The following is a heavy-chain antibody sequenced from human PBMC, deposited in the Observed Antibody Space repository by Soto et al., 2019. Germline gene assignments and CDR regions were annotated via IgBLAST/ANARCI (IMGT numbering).Heavy chain of an antibody. Sequence: VQLVESGGGLVQPGGSLRLSCAASGFTFSNYWMTWVRQAPGKGLEWVANIRQDGSEIYYVDSVKGRFTISRDNAKNSLYLEVNSLRVEDTAVYYCARSLGYCSGGSCFPFDYWGQGTLLTVSS. CDR2: IRQDGSEI. V-gene: IGHV3-7*01. CDR1: GFTFSNYW. CDR3: ARSLGYCSGGSCFPFDY. D-gene: IGHD2-15*01. J-gene: IGHJ4*02.